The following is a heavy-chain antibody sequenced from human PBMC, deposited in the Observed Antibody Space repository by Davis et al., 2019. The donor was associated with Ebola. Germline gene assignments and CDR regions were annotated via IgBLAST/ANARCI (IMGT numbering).Heavy chain of an antibody. CDR3: AGGVVTPEDYDY. V-gene: IGHV4-59*01. J-gene: IGHJ4*02. CDR2: IHYYGSA. CDR1: GRSISSYY. Sequence: MPSETLSPTCTVSGRSISSYYWSWNRQPPGKVLEWIGYIHYYGSANYNPSLKGRVTISRDTSKKQVSLSLRSVTAAATAVYYCAGGVVTPEDYDYWGQGTLVTVSS. D-gene: IGHD4-23*01.